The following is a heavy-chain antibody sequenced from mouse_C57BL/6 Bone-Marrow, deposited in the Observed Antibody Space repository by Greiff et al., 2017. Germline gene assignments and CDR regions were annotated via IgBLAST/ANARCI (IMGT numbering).Heavy chain of an antibody. V-gene: IGHV5-6*01. J-gene: IGHJ3*01. D-gene: IGHD1-1*01. Sequence: EVKLMESGGDLVKPGGSLKLSCAASGFTFSSYGMSWVRQTPDKRLEWVATISSGGSYTYYPDSVKGRYTISRDNAKNTLYLQMGSLKSEDTAMYYCARQGEVITTVVAPFAYWGQGTLVTVSA. CDR1: GFTFSSYG. CDR2: ISSGGSYT. CDR3: ARQGEVITTVVAPFAY.